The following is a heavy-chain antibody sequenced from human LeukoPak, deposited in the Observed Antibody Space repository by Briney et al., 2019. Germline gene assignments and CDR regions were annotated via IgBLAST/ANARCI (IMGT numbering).Heavy chain of an antibody. D-gene: IGHD3-10*01. CDR3: AKPRYGSGSYYKSLYFDY. Sequence: GGSLRLSCAASGFTFSSYAMSWVRQAPGKGLEWVLAISGSGGSTYYADSVKGRFTISRDNSKNTLYLQMNSLRAEDTAVYYCAKPRYGSGSYYKSLYFDYWGQGTLVTVSS. V-gene: IGHV3-23*01. CDR1: GFTFSSYA. J-gene: IGHJ4*02. CDR2: ISGSGGST.